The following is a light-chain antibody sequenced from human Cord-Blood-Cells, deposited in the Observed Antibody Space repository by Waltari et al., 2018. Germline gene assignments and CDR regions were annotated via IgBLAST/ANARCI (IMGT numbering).Light chain of an antibody. Sequence: DIHLTQSPSSLSASVGDRVTITCRASQSISSHLNWYQQKPGKAPKLLIYAASSLQSGVPSRFSGSGSGTDFTLTISSLQPEDFATYYCQQSYSTPPSFGQGTKLEIK. CDR1: QSISSH. CDR3: QQSYSTPPS. V-gene: IGKV1-39*01. J-gene: IGKJ2*03. CDR2: AAS.